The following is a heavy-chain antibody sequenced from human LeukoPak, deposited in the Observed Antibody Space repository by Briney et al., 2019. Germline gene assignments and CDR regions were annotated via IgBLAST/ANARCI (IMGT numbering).Heavy chain of an antibody. D-gene: IGHD6-6*01. V-gene: IGHV3-30-3*01. J-gene: IGHJ6*02. Sequence: GRSLRLSCAASGFTFSSYAMHWVRQAPGKGLEWVAVISYDGSNKYYADSVKGRLTISRDNSKNTLYLQMNSLRAEDTAVYYCARVESSSAFSYYYYYGMDVWGQGTTVTVSS. CDR3: ARVESSSAFSYYYYYGMDV. CDR1: GFTFSSYA. CDR2: ISYDGSNK.